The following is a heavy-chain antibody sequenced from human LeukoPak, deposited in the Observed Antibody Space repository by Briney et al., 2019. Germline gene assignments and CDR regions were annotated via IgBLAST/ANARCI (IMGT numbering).Heavy chain of an antibody. CDR2: NYPGDSDT. V-gene: IGHV5-51*01. CDR3: VRGRGIQLYQYNWFDP. J-gene: IGHJ5*02. Sequence: GESLKTSCKGSGYSFTSYWIGWVRQMPGKGLEWMGINYPGDSDTRYSPSFQGQVTISADKSISTAYLQWSSLKASDTAMYYCVRGRGIQLYQYNWFDPWGQGTLVTVSS. CDR1: GYSFTSYW. D-gene: IGHD5-18*01.